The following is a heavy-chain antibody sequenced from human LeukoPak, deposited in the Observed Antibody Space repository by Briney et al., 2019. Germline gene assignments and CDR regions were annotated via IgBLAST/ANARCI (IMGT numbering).Heavy chain of an antibody. D-gene: IGHD3-22*01. Sequence: PSETLSLTCVVSGVSITSHWWTWVRQSPGKGLEWIGEIYHDGSTNYNPSLRSRVTILVDKSKNQFSLNLKFVTATDTAVYYCGRNDYYSADYWGQGTLVTVSS. J-gene: IGHJ4*02. V-gene: IGHV4-4*02. CDR3: GRNDYYSADY. CDR2: IYHDGST. CDR1: GVSITSHW.